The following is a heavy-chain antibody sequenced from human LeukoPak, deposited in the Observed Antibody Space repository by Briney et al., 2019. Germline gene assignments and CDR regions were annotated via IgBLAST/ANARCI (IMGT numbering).Heavy chain of an antibody. CDR3: ARHKSSGSYPLDY. J-gene: IGHJ4*02. CDR1: GGSISTYF. CDR2: IYFSGST. D-gene: IGHD3-22*01. V-gene: IGHV4-59*08. Sequence: KSSETLSLTCTVSGGSISTYFWSWIRQPPGKGLEWIGHIYFSGSTNYNPSLESRVTISVDTSKNQFSLTLSSVTAADTAVYYRARHKSSGSYPLDYWGQGILVTVSS.